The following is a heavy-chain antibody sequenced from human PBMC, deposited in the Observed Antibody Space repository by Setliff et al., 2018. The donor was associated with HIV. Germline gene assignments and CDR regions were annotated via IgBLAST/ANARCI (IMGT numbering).Heavy chain of an antibody. V-gene: IGHV3-23*01. J-gene: IGHJ6*02. D-gene: IGHD3-9*01. CDR2: ISARSDYS. CDR1: GFTFSAYV. Sequence: GGSLRLSCAASGFTFSAYVMSWIRQAPGRGPEWVSAISARSDYSYAADSMKGRFTISRDNSKNTLYLQMTDLRAEDTAIYYCARGGKLQPFDWPSYAMDVWGQGTTVTVSS. CDR3: ARGGKLQPFDWPSYAMDV.